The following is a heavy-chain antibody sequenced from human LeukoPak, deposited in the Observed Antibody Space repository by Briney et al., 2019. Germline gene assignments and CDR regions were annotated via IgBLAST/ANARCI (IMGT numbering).Heavy chain of an antibody. CDR3: ARPRQWLDYFDY. CDR1: GGSFSGYY. Sequence: PSETLSLTCAVYGGSFSGYYWSWIRQPPGKGLEWIGEINHSGSTNYNPSLKSRVTISVDTSKNQFSLKLSSVTAADTAVYYCARPRQWLDYFDYWGQGTLVTVS. D-gene: IGHD6-19*01. CDR2: INHSGST. V-gene: IGHV4-34*01. J-gene: IGHJ4*02.